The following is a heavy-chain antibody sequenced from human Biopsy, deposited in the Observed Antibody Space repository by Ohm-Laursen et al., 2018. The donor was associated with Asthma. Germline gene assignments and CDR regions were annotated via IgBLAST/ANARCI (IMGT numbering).Heavy chain of an antibody. V-gene: IGHV3-30*18. D-gene: IGHD3-3*01. CDR3: AKDTEGRYDFWSGLSYNYYGMDV. Sequence: SLRLFCTASGFTFSSYGMYWVRQAPGKGLEWVAVISYDGSNKYYADSVKGRFTISRDNSKNTLYLQMNSLRAEDTAVYYCAKDTEGRYDFWSGLSYNYYGMDVWGQGTTVTVSS. CDR2: ISYDGSNK. J-gene: IGHJ6*02. CDR1: GFTFSSYG.